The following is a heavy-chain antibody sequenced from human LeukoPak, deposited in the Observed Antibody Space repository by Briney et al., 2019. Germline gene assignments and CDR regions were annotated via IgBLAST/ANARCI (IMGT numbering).Heavy chain of an antibody. D-gene: IGHD3-22*01. CDR1: GGSFSGYY. Sequence: KPSETLSLTCAVYGGSFSGYYWSWIRQPPGKGLEWIGEINHSGSTNYNPSLKSRVTMSVDTSKNQFSLKLSSVTAADTAVYYCARNYSDPYYFDYWGQGTLVTVSS. CDR3: ARNYSDPYYFDY. V-gene: IGHV4-34*01. J-gene: IGHJ4*02. CDR2: INHSGST.